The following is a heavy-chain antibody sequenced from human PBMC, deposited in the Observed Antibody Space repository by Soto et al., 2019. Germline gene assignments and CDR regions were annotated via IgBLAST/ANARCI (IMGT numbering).Heavy chain of an antibody. J-gene: IGHJ6*02. V-gene: IGHV1-18*01. CDR1: GYTFTTYG. CDR3: ARVWVGTTFAYYYGMDV. D-gene: IGHD1-1*01. CDR2: ISAYNGNT. Sequence: QVQXVQSXAXVXXPGXXVKVSCKASGYTFTTYGINWVRQAPGQGLEWMGWISAYNGNTNYAQKLQGRVTMTTDTSTSTAYMELRSLRSDDTAVYYCARVWVGTTFAYYYGMDVWGQGTTVTVSS.